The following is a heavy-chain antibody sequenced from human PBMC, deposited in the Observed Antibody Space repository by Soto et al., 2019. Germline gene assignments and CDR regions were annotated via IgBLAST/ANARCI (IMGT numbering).Heavy chain of an antibody. CDR1: EFTISSYA. D-gene: IGHD4-17*01. V-gene: IGHV3-23*01. CDR2: ISGSGGST. J-gene: IGHJ4*02. CDR3: AKGRGGDYNYFDY. Sequence: GRPLRLSCAAAEFTISSYAMSWVRKKPGKGLEWVSAISGSGGSTYYADSVKGRFTISRDNSKNTLYLQMNSLRAEDTAVYYCAKGRGGDYNYFDYWGQGTLVTVSS.